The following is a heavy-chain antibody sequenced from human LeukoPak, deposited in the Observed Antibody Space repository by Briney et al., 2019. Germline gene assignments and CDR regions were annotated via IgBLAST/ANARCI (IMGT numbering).Heavy chain of an antibody. Sequence: GASVKVSCKASGGTFSSYAISGVRQAPGQGLEWMGGIIPIFGTANYAQKFQGRVTITADESTSTAYMELSSLRSEDTAVYYCARGGYDFWSGPNGMDVWGQGTTVTVSS. V-gene: IGHV1-69*13. CDR1: GGTFSSYA. J-gene: IGHJ6*02. CDR3: ARGGYDFWSGPNGMDV. CDR2: IIPIFGTA. D-gene: IGHD3-3*01.